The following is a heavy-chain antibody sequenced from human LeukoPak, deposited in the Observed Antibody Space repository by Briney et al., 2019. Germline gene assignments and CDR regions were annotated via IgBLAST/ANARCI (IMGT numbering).Heavy chain of an antibody. Sequence: ASVKVSCKVSGYTLTELSMHWVRQAPGKGLEWMGGFDPEDGETIYAQKFQGRVTMTEDTSTDTAYMELRSLRSDDTAVYYCARSVVGATTYYFDYWGQGTLVTVSS. CDR1: GYTLTELS. D-gene: IGHD1-26*01. CDR3: ARSVVGATTYYFDY. V-gene: IGHV1-24*01. CDR2: FDPEDGET. J-gene: IGHJ4*02.